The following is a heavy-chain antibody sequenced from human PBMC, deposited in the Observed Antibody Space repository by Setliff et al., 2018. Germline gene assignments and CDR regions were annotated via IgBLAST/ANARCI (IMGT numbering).Heavy chain of an antibody. D-gene: IGHD3-3*01. Sequence: HPGGSLRLSCAASGFTFSSLWMSWVRQAPGKGLEWVANINQGGGAQFYVDSVKGRFTISRDNAKNSLYLQMSSLRAEDTAVYYCARDVFDFRTGQADPWGQGTLVTVSS. V-gene: IGHV3-7*01. CDR2: INQGGGAQ. J-gene: IGHJ5*02. CDR3: ARDVFDFRTGQADP. CDR1: GFTFSSLW.